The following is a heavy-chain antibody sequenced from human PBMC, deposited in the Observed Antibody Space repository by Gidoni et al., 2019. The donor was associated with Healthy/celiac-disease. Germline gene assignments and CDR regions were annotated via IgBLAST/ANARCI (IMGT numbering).Heavy chain of an antibody. CDR2: ISAYNGNT. CDR1: GYTFTSYG. V-gene: IGHV1-18*01. Sequence: QVQLVQSGAEVKKPGASVKVSCKASGYTFTSYGISWVRQAPGQGLEWMGWISAYNGNTNYAQKLQGRVTMTTDTSTSTAYMELRSLRSDDTAVYYCARVRPQVVPAATLYYGMDVWGQGTTVTVSS. D-gene: IGHD2-2*01. J-gene: IGHJ6*02. CDR3: ARVRPQVVPAATLYYGMDV.